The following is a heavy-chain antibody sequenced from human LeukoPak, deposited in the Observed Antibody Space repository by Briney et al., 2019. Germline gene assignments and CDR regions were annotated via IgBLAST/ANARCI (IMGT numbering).Heavy chain of an antibody. V-gene: IGHV4-59*11. Sequence: SETLSLTCTVSGDSIGSLYWSWIRQPPGKGLEWIGYIFYVGSTNYNPSLKSRVAISVDTSRDQFSLTLSSVTAADTAVYYCARRILGHDAFDIWGQGTMVTVSS. CDR3: ARRILGHDAFDI. CDR2: IFYVGST. CDR1: GDSIGSLY. J-gene: IGHJ3*02. D-gene: IGHD3/OR15-3a*01.